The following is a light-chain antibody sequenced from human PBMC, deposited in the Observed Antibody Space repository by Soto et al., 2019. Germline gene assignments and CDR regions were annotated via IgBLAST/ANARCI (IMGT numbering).Light chain of an antibody. CDR3: SSSSATGIHV. J-gene: IGLJ2*01. CDR1: SSDVGGYNW. CDR2: EVS. Sequence: QSALTQPASVSGSPGQSITISCTGTSSDVGGYNWVAWYQQHPGKVPKLIIYEVSIRPSGVSNRFSGSKSGNTASLTISGLQAEDEAHYYCSSSSATGIHVFGGGTKVTVL. V-gene: IGLV2-14*01.